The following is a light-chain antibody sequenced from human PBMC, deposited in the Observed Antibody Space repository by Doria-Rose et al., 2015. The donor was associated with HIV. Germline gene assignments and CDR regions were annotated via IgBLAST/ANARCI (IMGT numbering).Light chain of an antibody. CDR3: QSYDSSLSGSVV. V-gene: IGLV1-40*01. J-gene: IGLJ2*01. CDR2: GNS. Sequence: QSVVTQPSSVSGAPGQRVTISCTGSSSNIGADYDVHWYQQLPGTAPKLLIYGNSNRPSGVPDRLSGSKSGTSASLAITGLQAEDEADYYCQSYDSSLSGSVVFGGGTKLTVL. CDR1: SSNIGADYD.